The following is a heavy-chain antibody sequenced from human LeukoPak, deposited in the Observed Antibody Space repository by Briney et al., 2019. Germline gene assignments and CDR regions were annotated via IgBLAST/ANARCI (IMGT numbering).Heavy chain of an antibody. D-gene: IGHD2-21*02. Sequence: SETLSLTCGVYGGSFSGYYWSWIRQPPGKGLVWIGEINHSGSANYNPSLKSRVTISVDTSKNQFSLRLNSVTAADTAVYYCARGLCGVDCFWPYWFDPWGQGTLVTVSS. V-gene: IGHV4-34*01. J-gene: IGHJ5*02. CDR2: INHSGSA. CDR1: GGSFSGYY. CDR3: ARGLCGVDCFWPYWFDP.